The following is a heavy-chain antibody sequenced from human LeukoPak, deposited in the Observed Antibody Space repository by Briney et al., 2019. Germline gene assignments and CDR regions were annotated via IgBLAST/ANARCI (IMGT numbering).Heavy chain of an antibody. J-gene: IGHJ4*02. CDR2: ISHTFSTV. CDR3: AGYSSGWFFDY. V-gene: IGHV3-48*03. CDR1: GFTFSNYE. D-gene: IGHD6-19*01. Sequence: PGGSLRLSCAASGFTFSNYEMNWVRQAPGKGLEWVAYISHTFSTVYYADSVKGRFTISRDNARSTLYLQMNSLRVDDTAMYYCAGYSSGWFFDYWGQGNLVTVSS.